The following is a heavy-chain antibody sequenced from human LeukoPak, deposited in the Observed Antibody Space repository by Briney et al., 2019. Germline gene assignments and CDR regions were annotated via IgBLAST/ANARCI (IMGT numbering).Heavy chain of an antibody. CDR3: AKDRSGSYYVYDH. CDR2: ISGSGANT. J-gene: IGHJ4*02. Sequence: GGSLRLSCAASGFTFSSYAMTWVRQAPGKGLEWVSTISGSGANTYYADSVKGRFTISRDISKNTLYLQMNSLRAEDTAIYYCAKDRSGSYYVYDHWGQGTLVTVSS. V-gene: IGHV3-23*01. CDR1: GFTFSSYA. D-gene: IGHD1-26*01.